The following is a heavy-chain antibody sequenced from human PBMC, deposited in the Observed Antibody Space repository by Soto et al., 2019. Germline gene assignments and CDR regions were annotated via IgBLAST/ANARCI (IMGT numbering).Heavy chain of an antibody. J-gene: IGHJ4*02. D-gene: IGHD2-21*02. Sequence: PWWSLRLSCAASGFSISSDAMSWVRQAPGKGLEWVSGISGSGANTNYADSVKGRFAISIDNSKNTLYLQMSSLRAEDTAVYYCAKRQSGNFGPFDSWGQGTLVTVS. CDR1: GFSISSDA. CDR3: AKRQSGNFGPFDS. CDR2: ISGSGANT. V-gene: IGHV3-23*01.